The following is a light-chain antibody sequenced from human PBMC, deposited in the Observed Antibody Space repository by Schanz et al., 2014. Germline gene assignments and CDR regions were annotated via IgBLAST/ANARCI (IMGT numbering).Light chain of an antibody. V-gene: IGKV3-15*01. J-gene: IGKJ2*01. CDR2: GAS. Sequence: EIVMTQSPATLSVSPGERATLSCRASQSVSSNLAWYQQKPGQAPRLLIYGASTRAIGIPARFSGSGSGTEFVLTISGLQPDDFATYYCQQYDSYYPSFGQGTKLEI. CDR1: QSVSSN. CDR3: QQYDSYYPS.